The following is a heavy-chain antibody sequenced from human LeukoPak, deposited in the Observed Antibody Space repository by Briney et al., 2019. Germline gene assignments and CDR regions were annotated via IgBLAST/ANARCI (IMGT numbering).Heavy chain of an antibody. CDR2: ISWNSGSI. CDR3: AKGAIYDYYGMDV. CDR1: GFTFDDYA. Sequence: PGRSLRFSCAASGFTFDDYAMHWVRQAPGKGLEWVSGISWNSGSIGYADSVKGRFTISRDNAKNSLYLQMNSLRAEDTALYYCAKGAIYDYYGMDVWGQGTTVTVSS. D-gene: IGHD4/OR15-4a*01. J-gene: IGHJ6*02. V-gene: IGHV3-9*01.